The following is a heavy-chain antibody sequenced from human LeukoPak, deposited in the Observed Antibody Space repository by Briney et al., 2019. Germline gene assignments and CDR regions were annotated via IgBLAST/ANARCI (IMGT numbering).Heavy chain of an antibody. CDR2: IYTSGST. Sequence: PSQTLSLTCTVSGGSISSGGYYWSWIRQPPGKGLEWIGRIYTSGSTNYNPSLKSRVTISVDTSKNQFSLKLSSVTAADTAVYYCARGLESFPRFLLDPWGQGTLVTVSS. V-gene: IGHV4-61*02. J-gene: IGHJ5*02. CDR1: GGSISSGGYY. D-gene: IGHD3-3*01. CDR3: ARGLESFPRFLLDP.